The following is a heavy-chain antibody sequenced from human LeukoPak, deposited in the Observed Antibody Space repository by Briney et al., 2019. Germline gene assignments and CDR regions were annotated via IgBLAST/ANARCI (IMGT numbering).Heavy chain of an antibody. CDR3: ARAQETVAIDY. CDR2: ISHSGST. CDR1: GESFSGYY. D-gene: IGHD5-12*01. Sequence: PSETLSLTCAVYGESFSGYYWTWIRQPPGKGLEWIGEISHSGSTNYNPSLKSRVTISVDTSKNQFSLKMTSVTAADTAVYYCARAQETVAIDYWGQGTLVTVSS. J-gene: IGHJ4*02. V-gene: IGHV4-34*01.